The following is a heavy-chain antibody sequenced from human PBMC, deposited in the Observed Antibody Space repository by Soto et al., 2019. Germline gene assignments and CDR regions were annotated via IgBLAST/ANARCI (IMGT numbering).Heavy chain of an antibody. D-gene: IGHD3-10*01. Sequence: ASVKVSCKASGYTFTGYYMHWVRQAPGQGLEWMGWINPNSGGTNYAQKFQGWVTMTRDTSISTAYMELSRLRSDDTAVYYCARDFSPYSDYYGSGMVDWGQGTLVTVSS. V-gene: IGHV1-2*04. J-gene: IGHJ4*02. CDR3: ARDFSPYSDYYGSGMVD. CDR2: INPNSGGT. CDR1: GYTFTGYY.